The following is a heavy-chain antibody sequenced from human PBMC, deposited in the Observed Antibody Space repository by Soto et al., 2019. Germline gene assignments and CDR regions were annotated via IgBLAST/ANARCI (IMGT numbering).Heavy chain of an antibody. CDR1: GFTFSTYS. V-gene: IGHV3-21*01. CDR3: ARYDSSGYYWPYYYYGMAV. D-gene: IGHD3-22*01. CDR2: ISSSSSYI. J-gene: IGHJ6*02. Sequence: EVQLVESGGGLVKPGGSLRLSCAASGFTFSTYSMNWVRQAPGKGLEWVSSISSSSSYIYYADSVKGRFTISRDNAKNLLYLQMNSLRAEDTAVYYCARYDSSGYYWPYYYYGMAVWGQGTTVTVSS.